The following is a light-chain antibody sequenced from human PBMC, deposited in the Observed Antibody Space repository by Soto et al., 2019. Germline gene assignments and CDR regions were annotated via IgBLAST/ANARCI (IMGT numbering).Light chain of an antibody. CDR1: QSISNR. J-gene: IGKJ1*01. CDR3: QHYGGMWT. V-gene: IGKV1-5*01. CDR2: DAS. Sequence: DIQMTQSPSTLSASVGDRVTITCRASQSISNRLAWYQQKPGKAPKVLIYDASNLESGVPSRFNGSGSGTEFILTISSLQPDDFATYYCQHYGGMWTFGQGTKVEIK.